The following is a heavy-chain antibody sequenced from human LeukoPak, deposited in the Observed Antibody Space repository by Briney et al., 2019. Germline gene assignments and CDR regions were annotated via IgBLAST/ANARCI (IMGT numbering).Heavy chain of an antibody. V-gene: IGHV3-30*18. CDR2: LPFVDKSNK. CDR3: TKERPEEYYVSDGYFDY. D-gene: IGHD3-10*01. CDR1: GFTLRRYV. J-gene: IGHJ4*02. Sequence: RFRRLSCAAPGFTLRRYVMHWVPQAPGKGLEWVAALPFVDKSNKYYADSVHGRFTISRDKSKNPLYLQITSLRAEDTAIYSCTKERPEEYYVSDGYFDYWGQGTLVTVSS.